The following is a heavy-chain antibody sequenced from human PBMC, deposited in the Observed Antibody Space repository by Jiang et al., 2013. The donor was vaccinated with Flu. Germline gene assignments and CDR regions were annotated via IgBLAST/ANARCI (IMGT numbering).Heavy chain of an antibody. Sequence: QLLESGGGLVQPGGSLRLSCAASGFTFSNFWMSWVRQAPGKGLEWVANIKPDGSAKFYVDSVKGRFTISRDNTKNSLYLQMNSLRAEDTAVYFCVRGGGSFDIWGQGTMVTVSS. CDR3: VRGGGSFDI. V-gene: IGHV3-7*03. D-gene: IGHD2-15*01. CDR1: GFTFSNFW. CDR2: IKPDGSAK. J-gene: IGHJ3*02.